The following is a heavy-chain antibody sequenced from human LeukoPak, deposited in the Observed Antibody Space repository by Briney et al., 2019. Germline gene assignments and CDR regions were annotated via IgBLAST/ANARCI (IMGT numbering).Heavy chain of an antibody. D-gene: IGHD3-9*01. V-gene: IGHV4-61*02. CDR3: ARTGDYYDILTGYYLGGYFDY. CDR2: IYTSGST. Sequence: PSETLSLTCTVSGGSISSGSYYWSWIRRPAGKGLEWTGRIYTSGSTNYNPSLKSRVTISVDTSKNQFSLKLSSVTAADTAVYYCARTGDYYDILTGYYLGGYFDYWGQGTLVTVSS. J-gene: IGHJ4*02. CDR1: GGSISSGSYY.